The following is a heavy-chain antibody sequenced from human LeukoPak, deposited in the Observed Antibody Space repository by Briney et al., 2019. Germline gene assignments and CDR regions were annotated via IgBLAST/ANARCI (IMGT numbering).Heavy chain of an antibody. CDR2: ISAYNGDT. CDR1: GYTFTSYG. CDR3: ARGAYDYVWGSL. Sequence: ASVKVSCKASGYTFTSYGINWVRQAPGQGLEWMGWISAYNGDTNYAQKLQGRVTMTTDTSTSTAYMELRSLRSDDTAVYYCARGAYDYVWGSLWGQGTLVTVSS. V-gene: IGHV1-18*01. D-gene: IGHD3-16*01. J-gene: IGHJ4*02.